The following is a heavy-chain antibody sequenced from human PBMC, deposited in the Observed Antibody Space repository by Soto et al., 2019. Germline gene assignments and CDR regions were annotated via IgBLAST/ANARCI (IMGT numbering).Heavy chain of an antibody. CDR2: INHSGST. CDR1: GGSFSGYY. D-gene: IGHD2-8*01. J-gene: IGHJ6*03. Sequence: QEQLQNWGAGLLKPSETLSLTCAVYGGSFSGYYWSWIRQLPGKGLEWIGEINHSGSTNYNPSLKSRVTISVDTSKNQFSLKLSSVTAADTAVYYCARGGVVLMVYAKNYYMDVWGKGTTVTVSS. V-gene: IGHV4-34*01. CDR3: ARGGVVLMVYAKNYYMDV.